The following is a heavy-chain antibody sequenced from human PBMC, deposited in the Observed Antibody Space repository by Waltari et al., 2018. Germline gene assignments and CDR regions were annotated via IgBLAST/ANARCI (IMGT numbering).Heavy chain of an antibody. CDR3: ARVTPGGYYDSSGYHNWFDP. CDR2: IYYSGST. V-gene: IGHV4-59*01. Sequence: QVQLQESGPGLVKPSETLSLTCTVSGGSISSYYWSWIRQPPGQGLEWIGYIYYSGSTNYNPSLKSRVTISVDTSKNQFSLKLSSVTAADTAVYYCARVTPGGYYDSSGYHNWFDPWGQGTLVTVSS. CDR1: GGSISSYY. D-gene: IGHD3-22*01. J-gene: IGHJ5*02.